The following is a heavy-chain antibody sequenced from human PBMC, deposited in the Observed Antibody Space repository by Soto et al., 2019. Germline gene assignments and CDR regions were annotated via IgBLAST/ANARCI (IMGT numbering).Heavy chain of an antibody. CDR1: GFTFSSYA. V-gene: IGHV3-30-3*01. CDR2: ISYDGSNK. Sequence: GGSLRLSCAASGFTFSSYAVHWVRQAPGEGLEWVAAISYDGSNKYYADSVKGRITISRDNSKNTLFLQMNSLRAEDTAMYYCASAPVAFAMWGQGTMVTVSS. J-gene: IGHJ3*02. CDR3: ASAPVAFAM.